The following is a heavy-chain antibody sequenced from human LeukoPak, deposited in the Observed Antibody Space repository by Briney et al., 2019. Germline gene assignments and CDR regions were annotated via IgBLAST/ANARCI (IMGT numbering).Heavy chain of an antibody. CDR3: ARLPDRHDVFDI. J-gene: IGHJ3*02. Sequence: SETLSLTCTVSGGSISSYYWSWIRQPPGKGLEWIGYIYYSGSTNYNPSLKSRVTISVDTSKNQFSLKLRSVTAADTAVYYCARLPDRHDVFDIGGQGTMVTVSS. V-gene: IGHV4-59*08. CDR1: GGSISSYY. CDR2: IYYSGST.